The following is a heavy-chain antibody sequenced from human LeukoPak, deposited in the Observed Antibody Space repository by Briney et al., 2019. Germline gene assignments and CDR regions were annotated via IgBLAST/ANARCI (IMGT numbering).Heavy chain of an antibody. Sequence: GGSLRLSCAASGFTFSSYWMHWVRQAPGKGLVWVSRINSDGSSTSYADSVKGRFTISRDNAKNTLYLQMNSLRAEDTAVYYCARESDGSGWPTYNWFDPWGQGTLVTVSS. J-gene: IGHJ5*02. CDR1: GFTFSSYW. CDR2: INSDGSST. CDR3: ARESDGSGWPTYNWFDP. V-gene: IGHV3-74*01. D-gene: IGHD6-19*01.